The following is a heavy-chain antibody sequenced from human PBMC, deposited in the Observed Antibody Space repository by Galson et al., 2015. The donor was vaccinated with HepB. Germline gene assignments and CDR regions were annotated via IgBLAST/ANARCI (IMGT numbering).Heavy chain of an antibody. CDR1: GGSISSSSYY. CDR3: ARHVGPDYYDSSGYYYPYYFDY. CDR2: IYYSGST. J-gene: IGHJ4*02. D-gene: IGHD3-22*01. Sequence: ETLSLTCTVSGGSISSSSYYWGWIRQPPGKGLEWIGSIYYSGSTYYNPSLKSRVTISVDTSKNQFSLKLSSVTAADTAVYYCARHVGPDYYDSSGYYYPYYFDYWGQGTLVTVSS. V-gene: IGHV4-39*01.